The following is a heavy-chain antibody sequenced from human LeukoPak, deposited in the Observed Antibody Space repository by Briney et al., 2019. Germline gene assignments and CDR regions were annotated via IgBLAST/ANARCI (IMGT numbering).Heavy chain of an antibody. D-gene: IGHD4-17*01. V-gene: IGHV3-48*03. J-gene: IGHJ3*02. Sequence: GRSLRLSCASSGFTVSTYEMNWVRQAPGKGLEWVSYISFSDSYIYYADSVKGRFTTSRDNAKNSLYLQMNGLRAEDTAVYYCARDRYGYSGDAFDIWGQGTMVTVSS. CDR1: GFTVSTYE. CDR3: ARDRYGYSGDAFDI. CDR2: ISFSDSYI.